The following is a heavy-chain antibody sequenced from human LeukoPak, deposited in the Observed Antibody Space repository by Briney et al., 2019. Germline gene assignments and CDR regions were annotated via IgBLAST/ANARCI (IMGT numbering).Heavy chain of an antibody. Sequence: GGSLRLSCAASEFTFSDYYMSWIRQAPGKGLEWVSYISGTTIYTDYADSVKGRFTISRDNAKNSLYLQTSSLRTEDTAVYYCARVLGHYGSGNYYFDYWGQGTLVTVSS. V-gene: IGHV3-11*05. D-gene: IGHD3-10*01. CDR3: ARVLGHYGSGNYYFDY. CDR2: ISGTTIYT. CDR1: EFTFSDYY. J-gene: IGHJ4*02.